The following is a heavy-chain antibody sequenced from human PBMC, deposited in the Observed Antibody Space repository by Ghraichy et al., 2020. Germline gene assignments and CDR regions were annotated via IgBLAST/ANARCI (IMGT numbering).Heavy chain of an antibody. CDR2: IYYSGSA. D-gene: IGHD4-11*01. J-gene: IGHJ4*02. Sequence: SETLSLTCTVSGGSISSSLYYWGWIRQPPGKGLEWIGSIYYSGSAYYNPSLSSRVTISVDAAKNQFSLTMTSMTAADTAIYYCARHSASYSFFRSFFDQWGQGSLVSVSS. CDR1: GGSISSSLYY. CDR3: ARHSASYSFFRSFFDQ. V-gene: IGHV4-39*01.